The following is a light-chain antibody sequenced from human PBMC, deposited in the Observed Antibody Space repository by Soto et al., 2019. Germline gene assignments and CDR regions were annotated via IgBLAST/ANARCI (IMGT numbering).Light chain of an antibody. J-gene: IGKJ1*01. V-gene: IGKV3-20*01. Sequence: EMGWTQSPGTLSFSRGERATLSCRASQRFSSSLAWYQQNPGQAPRLLIYGASSRATGIPDRFSGSGAGTDFTLIIRRRESEDFAVYYWQQYAVSTRTFGHGTTVEVK. CDR1: QRFSSS. CDR2: GAS. CDR3: QQYAVSTRT.